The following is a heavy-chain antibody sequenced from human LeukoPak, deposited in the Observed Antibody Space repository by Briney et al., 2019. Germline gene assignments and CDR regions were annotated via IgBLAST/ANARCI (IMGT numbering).Heavy chain of an antibody. CDR1: GGSININTFF. CDR3: VRQSRIFGVTRPGYMDV. V-gene: IGHV4-39*01. J-gene: IGHJ6*03. CDR2: VFYSGST. D-gene: IGHD3-3*01. Sequence: SESLSLTCGVSGGSININTFFWGWVRQPPGKGLEWIGNVFYSGSTMYNPSLKRRVSMSIDTSKSQFSLSLSSVTAADTAMYWCVRQSRIFGVTRPGYMDVWGKGIMVSVSS.